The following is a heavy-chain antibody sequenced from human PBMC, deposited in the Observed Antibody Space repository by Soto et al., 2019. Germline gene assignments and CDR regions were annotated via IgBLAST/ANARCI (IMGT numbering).Heavy chain of an antibody. Sequence: ASVKVSCKASGYTFTAYYMHWVRQAPGQGLEWMGWINPNSGVTNYAQKFQGWVTMTRDTSISTAYMELSGLKSDDTAVYYCATPGGKSFYYGMDVWGQGTTVTVSS. CDR3: ATPGGKSFYYGMDV. CDR2: INPNSGVT. V-gene: IGHV1-2*04. J-gene: IGHJ6*02. CDR1: GYTFTAYY. D-gene: IGHD3-16*01.